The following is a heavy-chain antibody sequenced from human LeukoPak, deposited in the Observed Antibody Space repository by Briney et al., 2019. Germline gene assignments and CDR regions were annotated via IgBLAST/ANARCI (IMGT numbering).Heavy chain of an antibody. CDR3: AKDAQRGFDYSNSLEY. CDR2: IWHDGSSQ. Sequence: GRSLRLSSAAYGFTFSHYAMHWVRQAPGKGLEWVAVIWHDGSSQYYADSVKGRFTISRDNSKKTVYLQMNSLRAEDTAVYYCAKDAQRGFDYSNSLEYWGQGILVTVSS. J-gene: IGHJ4*02. V-gene: IGHV3-33*06. CDR1: GFTFSHYA. D-gene: IGHD4-11*01.